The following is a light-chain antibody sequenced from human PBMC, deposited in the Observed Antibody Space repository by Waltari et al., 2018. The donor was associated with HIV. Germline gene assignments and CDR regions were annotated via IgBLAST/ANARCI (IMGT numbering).Light chain of an antibody. V-gene: IGKV3D-7*01. CDR1: ERVSNTY. CDR3: QQDYTVPGT. CDR2: SGS. Sequence: IVFTPSHATLSLSRGERATLSSRSSERVSNTYSSWYQQKPGQAPILLSYSGSTRATVIPARFGGSGSGTDFTLTISSLQPEDFAVYYCQQDYTVPGTFGQGTKVEI. J-gene: IGKJ1*01.